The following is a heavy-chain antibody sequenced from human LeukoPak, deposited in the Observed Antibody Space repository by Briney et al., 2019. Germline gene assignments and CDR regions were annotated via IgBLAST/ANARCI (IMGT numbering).Heavy chain of an antibody. CDR3: ARDHCSSTSCNFNWFDP. Sequence: SETLSLTCTVPGGSISSYYWSWIRQPAGKGLERIGRIYTSGSTSYNPSLKSRVTMSVDTSKNQFSLKLSSVTAADTAVYYCARDHCSSTSCNFNWFDPWGQGTLVTVSS. J-gene: IGHJ5*02. D-gene: IGHD2-2*01. CDR1: GGSISSYY. CDR2: IYTSGST. V-gene: IGHV4-4*07.